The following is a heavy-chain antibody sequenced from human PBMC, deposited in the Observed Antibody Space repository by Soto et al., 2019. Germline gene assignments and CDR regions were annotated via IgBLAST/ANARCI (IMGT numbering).Heavy chain of an antibody. D-gene: IGHD1-7*01. CDR1: GASVSSSTGYY. Sequence: SETLSLTCSVSGASVSSSTGYYWTWIRQLPGKGLEWIGYVYYSGNSYSNPSLRSRVTISVDTNKNDFSLRVTSVTDADTALYYCAREHGTKGVIDYWGQGTLVTVS. CDR3: AREHGTKGVIDY. V-gene: IGHV4-31*03. J-gene: IGHJ4*02. CDR2: VYYSGNS.